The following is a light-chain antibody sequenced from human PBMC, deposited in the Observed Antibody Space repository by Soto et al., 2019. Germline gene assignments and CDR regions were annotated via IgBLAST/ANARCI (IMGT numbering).Light chain of an antibody. CDR1: QSVSRSY. V-gene: IGKV3D-20*01. CDR2: DAS. Sequence: EIVLTQSPGTLSLSPGDRATLSCGASQSVSRSYLAWYQQKPGLAPRLIIYDASTRATGIPDRFSGSGSGTDFTLTISRLEPEDFAVYYCQQYSTSRGTFGQGTKVDIK. CDR3: QQYSTSRGT. J-gene: IGKJ1*01.